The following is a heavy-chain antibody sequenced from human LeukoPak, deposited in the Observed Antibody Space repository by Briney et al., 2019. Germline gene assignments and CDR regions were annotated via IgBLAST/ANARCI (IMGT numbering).Heavy chain of an antibody. J-gene: IGHJ3*02. V-gene: IGHV3-30*02. CDR1: GFTFSSYG. Sequence: PGGSLRLSSAASGFTFSSYGMHWVRQAPGKGLEWVAFIRYDGSNKYYADSVKGRFTISRDNSKNTLYLQMNSLRAEDTAVYYCAKDYYYGGNSRAFDIWGQGTMVTVSS. CDR3: AKDYYYGGNSRAFDI. D-gene: IGHD4-23*01. CDR2: IRYDGSNK.